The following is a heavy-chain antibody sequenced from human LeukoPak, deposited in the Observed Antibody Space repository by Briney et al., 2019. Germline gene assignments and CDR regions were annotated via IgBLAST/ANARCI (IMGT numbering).Heavy chain of an antibody. D-gene: IGHD4-23*01. V-gene: IGHV1-3*01. CDR3: ARDRHTVVRGPYYYGMDV. J-gene: IGHJ6*02. CDR2: INAGNGNT. CDR1: GYTFTSYG. Sequence: ASVKVSCKASGYTFTSYGISWVRQAPGQGLEWMGWINAGNGNTKYSQKFQGRVTITRDTSASTAYMELSSLRSEDTAVYYCARDRHTVVRGPYYYGMDVWGQGTTVTVSS.